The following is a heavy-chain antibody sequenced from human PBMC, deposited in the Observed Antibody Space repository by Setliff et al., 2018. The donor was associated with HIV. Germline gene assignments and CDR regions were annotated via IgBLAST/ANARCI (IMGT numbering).Heavy chain of an antibody. CDR2: IYTSGST. Sequence: SETLSLTCTVSGGSISSYYWSWIRQPAGKGLEWIGRIYTSGSTNYNPSLKSRVAMSIDTSKNQISLKLSSVTAADTAVYYCAREIYGGNSRPFDYWGQGTLVTVSS. V-gene: IGHV4-4*07. D-gene: IGHD4-17*01. CDR1: GGSISSYY. J-gene: IGHJ4*02. CDR3: AREIYGGNSRPFDY.